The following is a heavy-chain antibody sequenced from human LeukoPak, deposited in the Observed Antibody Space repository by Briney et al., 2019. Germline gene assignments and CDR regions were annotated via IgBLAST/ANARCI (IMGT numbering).Heavy chain of an antibody. D-gene: IGHD3-9*01. CDR3: ARDRPFDILTGYSYYFDY. CDR1: GFTFSSYA. Sequence: GRSLRLSCAASGFTFSSYAMHWVRQAPGKGLEWVAVISYDGSNKYYADSVKGRFTISRDNSKNTLHLQMNSLRAEDTAVYYCARDRPFDILTGYSYYFDYWGQGTLVTVSS. CDR2: ISYDGSNK. V-gene: IGHV3-30*04. J-gene: IGHJ4*02.